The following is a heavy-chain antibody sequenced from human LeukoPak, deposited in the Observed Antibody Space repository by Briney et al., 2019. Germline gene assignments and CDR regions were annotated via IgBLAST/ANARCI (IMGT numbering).Heavy chain of an antibody. Sequence: GASVKVSCKASGYTFTSYGISWVRQAPGQGLEWMGWIIPILGIANYAQKFQGRVTITADKSTSTAYMELSSLRSEDTAVYYCARATTVTLFDYWGQGTLVTVSS. V-gene: IGHV1-69*10. CDR1: GYTFTSYG. CDR2: IIPILGIA. CDR3: ARATTVTLFDY. J-gene: IGHJ4*02. D-gene: IGHD4-17*01.